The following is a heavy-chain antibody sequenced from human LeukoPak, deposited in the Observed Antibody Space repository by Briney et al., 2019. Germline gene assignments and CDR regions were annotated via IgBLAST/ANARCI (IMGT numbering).Heavy chain of an antibody. V-gene: IGHV3-53*01. J-gene: IGHJ4*02. CDR2: IYSGGST. D-gene: IGHD6-13*01. CDR1: GFTVSSNY. CDR3: AREGPAAAATLDY. Sequence: GGSLRLSCAASGFTVSSNYMSWVRQAPGKGLEWVSVIYSGGSTYYADSVKGRFTISRDNSKNTLYLQMNSLRAEDTAVYYCAREGPAAAATLDYWGQGTLVTVSS.